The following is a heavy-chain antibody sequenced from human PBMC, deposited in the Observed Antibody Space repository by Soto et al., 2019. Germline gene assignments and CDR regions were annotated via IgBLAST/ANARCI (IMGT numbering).Heavy chain of an antibody. V-gene: IGHV4-4*02. CDR1: SGSNTSEQR. CDR2: IHHSGST. Sequence: QMQLQESGPGLVKPSETLSLICTVSSGSNTSEQRWSWVRQPPGKGLEWIGEIHHSGSTNENPSLRSRVTMSVDKAKNQFSLKLNSETAADTAVYFCARSFGWYAIDHWGQGTLVIVSS. J-gene: IGHJ4*02. D-gene: IGHD6-19*01. CDR3: ARSFGWYAIDH.